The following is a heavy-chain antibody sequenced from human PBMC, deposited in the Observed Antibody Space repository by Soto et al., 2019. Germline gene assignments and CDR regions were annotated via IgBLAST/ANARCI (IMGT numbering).Heavy chain of an antibody. D-gene: IGHD3-3*01. CDR3: ARNNYDFWSGYSWGYFDY. Sequence: ASVKVSCKASGYTFTSYAMHWVRQAPGQRLEWMGWINAGNGNTKYSQKFQGRVTITRDTSASTAYMELSSLRSEDTAVYYCARNNYDFWSGYSWGYFDYWGQGTLVTVSS. CDR2: INAGNGNT. J-gene: IGHJ4*02. CDR1: GYTFTSYA. V-gene: IGHV1-3*01.